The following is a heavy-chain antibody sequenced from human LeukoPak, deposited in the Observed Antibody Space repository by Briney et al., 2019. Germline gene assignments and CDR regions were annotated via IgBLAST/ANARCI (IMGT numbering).Heavy chain of an antibody. CDR3: ARLGHYYDSSGYYFTIDY. CDR1: GFTFSSYS. J-gene: IGHJ4*02. CDR2: ISSSSSYI. D-gene: IGHD3-22*01. Sequence: KPGGSLRLSCAASGFTFSSYSMNWVRQAPGKGLEWVSSISSSSSYIYYADSVKGRFTISRDNAKNSLYLQMNSLRAEDTAVYYCARLGHYYDSSGYYFTIDYWGQGTLVTVSS. V-gene: IGHV3-21*01.